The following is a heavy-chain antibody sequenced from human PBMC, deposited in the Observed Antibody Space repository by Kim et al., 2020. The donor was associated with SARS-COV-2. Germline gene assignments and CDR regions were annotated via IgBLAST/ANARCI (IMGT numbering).Heavy chain of an antibody. J-gene: IGHJ6*02. V-gene: IGHV5-51*01. CDR3: ATQTETYGMDV. Sequence: TRYTPSLPGQVTISADKSISTAYLQWSSLKASDTAMYYCATQTETYGMDVWGQGTTVTVSS. CDR2: T.